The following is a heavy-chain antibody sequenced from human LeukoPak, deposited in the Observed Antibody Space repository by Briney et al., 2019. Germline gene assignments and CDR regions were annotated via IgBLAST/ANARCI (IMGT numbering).Heavy chain of an antibody. CDR2: IYYSGST. D-gene: IGHD2-8*02. CDR1: GCSISSYY. J-gene: IGHJ5*02. CDR3: ARGTRGGFPRSHSQKGPWFDP. Sequence: PSETLSLTCTVSGCSISSYYWSWIRQPPGKGLEWVGYIYYSGSTNYNPSLKSRVTISVDTSKNQFSLKLSSVTAADTAVYYYARGTRGGFPRSHSQKGPWFDPWGQGTLVTVSS. V-gene: IGHV4-59*08.